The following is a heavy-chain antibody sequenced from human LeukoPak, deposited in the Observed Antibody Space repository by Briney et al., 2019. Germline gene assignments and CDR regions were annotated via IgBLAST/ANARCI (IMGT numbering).Heavy chain of an antibody. D-gene: IGHD6-19*01. V-gene: IGHV3-21*01. CDR2: ITSPVGRM. J-gene: IGHJ4*02. Sequence: PGGSLRLSCAASGFTFSTYSMNWVRQAPGKGLEWVSSITSPVGRMYYADSLKGRITISRDNARSTLYLQMNRLRAEDTAVYYCATDGRSSGWYGFDYWGQGILVTVSS. CDR1: GFTFSTYS. CDR3: ATDGRSSGWYGFDY.